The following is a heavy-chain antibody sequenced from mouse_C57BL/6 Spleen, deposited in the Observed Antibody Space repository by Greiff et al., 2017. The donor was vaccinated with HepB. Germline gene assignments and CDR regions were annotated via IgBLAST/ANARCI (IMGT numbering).Heavy chain of an antibody. D-gene: IGHD2-1*01. J-gene: IGHJ4*01. Sequence: QVQLKQSGAELARPGASVKMSCKASGYTFTSYTMHWVKQRPGQGLEWIGYINPSSGYTKYNQKFKDKATLTADKSSSTAYMQLSSLTSEDSAVYYCARSWGKDSMDYWGQGTSVTVSS. CDR3: ARSWGKDSMDY. CDR1: GYTFTSYT. V-gene: IGHV1-4*01. CDR2: INPSSGYT.